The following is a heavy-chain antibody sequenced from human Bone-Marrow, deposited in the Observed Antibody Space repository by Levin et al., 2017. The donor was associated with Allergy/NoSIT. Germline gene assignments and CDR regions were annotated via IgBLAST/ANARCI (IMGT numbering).Heavy chain of an antibody. J-gene: IGHJ4*02. Sequence: GESLKISCVASGFTFGNAWMNWVRQAPGKGLQWVGRIKGKTDGGTTDYAAPGKGRFTISRDDSKKTLYLQMNSLKTEDTAIYYCTTRSHWGQGTLVTVCS. CDR1: GFTFGNAW. V-gene: IGHV3-15*01. CDR3: TTRSH. CDR2: IKGKTDGGTT.